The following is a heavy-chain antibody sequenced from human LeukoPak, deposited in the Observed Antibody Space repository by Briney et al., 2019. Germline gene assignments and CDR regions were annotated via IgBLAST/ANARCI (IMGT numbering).Heavy chain of an antibody. CDR1: GFTFSSYS. D-gene: IGHD1-26*01. J-gene: IGHJ4*02. Sequence: PGGSLRLSCAASGFTFSSYSMNWVRQAPGKGLEWVSYISSSSSTIYYADSVKGRFTISRDNSKNTLYLQMNSLRAEDTAVYYCARDDGELLVSPMVDYWGQGTLVTVSS. CDR3: ARDDGELLVSPMVDY. CDR2: ISSSSSTI. V-gene: IGHV3-48*01.